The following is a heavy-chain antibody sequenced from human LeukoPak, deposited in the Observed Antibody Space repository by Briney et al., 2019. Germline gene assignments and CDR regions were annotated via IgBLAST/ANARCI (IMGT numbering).Heavy chain of an antibody. CDR2: MNPNSGNT. CDR1: GYTFTSYD. CDR3: ARDCSGGSCYGAFDI. Sequence: ASVKVSCKASGYTFTSYDINWVRQATGQGLEWMGWMNPNSGNTGYAQKFQGRVTITADESTSTAYMELSSLRSKDTAVYYCARDCSGGSCYGAFDIWGQGTMVTVSS. J-gene: IGHJ3*02. V-gene: IGHV1-8*01. D-gene: IGHD2-15*01.